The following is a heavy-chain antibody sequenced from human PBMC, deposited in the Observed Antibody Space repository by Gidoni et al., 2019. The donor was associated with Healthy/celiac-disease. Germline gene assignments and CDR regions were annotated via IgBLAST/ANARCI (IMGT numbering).Heavy chain of an antibody. Sequence: EVQLVESGGGLVKPGGSLRLSCAASGFTFSSYSMNWVRQAPGKGLEWVSSISSSSSYIYYADSVKGRFTISRDNAKNSLYLQMNSLRAEDTAVYYCARGHGSGSYYPKYGMDVWGQGTTVTVSS. CDR2: ISSSSSYI. V-gene: IGHV3-21*01. CDR1: GFTFSSYS. D-gene: IGHD3-10*01. J-gene: IGHJ6*02. CDR3: ARGHGSGSYYPKYGMDV.